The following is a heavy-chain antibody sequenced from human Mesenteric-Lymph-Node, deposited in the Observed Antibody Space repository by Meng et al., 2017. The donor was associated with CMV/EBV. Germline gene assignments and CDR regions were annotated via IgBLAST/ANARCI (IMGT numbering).Heavy chain of an antibody. J-gene: IGHJ6*01. V-gene: IGHV3-48*03. Sequence: GESLKISCPASGFTFRSYEMNWVRQAPGKGLEWVSYSSNTGGTIYYADSVKGRFTVSRDNARNSLYLQMNSLRADDTAIYYCAREVEPAALYLSYYGLDVWGQGTTVTVSS. CDR3: AREVEPAALYLSYYGLDV. D-gene: IGHD2-2*01. CDR1: GFTFRSYE. CDR2: SSNTGGTI.